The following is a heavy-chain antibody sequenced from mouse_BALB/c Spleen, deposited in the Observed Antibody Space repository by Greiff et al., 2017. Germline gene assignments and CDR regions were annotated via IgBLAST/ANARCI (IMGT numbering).Heavy chain of an antibody. CDR2: IDPETGGT. J-gene: IGHJ3*01. CDR1: GYTFTDYE. V-gene: IGHV1-15*01. D-gene: IGHD1-1*01. CDR3: TSPGLLLRFAY. Sequence: QVHVKQSGAELVRPGASVTLSCKASGYTFTDYEMHWVKQTPVHGLEWIGAIDPETGGTAYNQKFKGKATLTADKSSSTAYMELRSLTSEDSAVYYCTSPGLLLRFAYWGQGTLVTVSA.